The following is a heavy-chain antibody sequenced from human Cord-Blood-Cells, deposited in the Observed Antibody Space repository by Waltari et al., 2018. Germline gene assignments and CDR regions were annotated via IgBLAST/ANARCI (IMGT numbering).Heavy chain of an antibody. Sequence: QVQLVQSGSELKKPGASVQVSCKASGYTFTSYAMNWVRQAPGKGLEWMGWINTNTGNPTYAQGFTGRLCVSLETSVSTAYLQISSLKAEDTVVYYCARDGGVGDIVATIDYWGQGTLVTVSS. D-gene: IGHD5-12*01. CDR2: INTNTGNP. CDR3: ARDGGVGDIVATIDY. V-gene: IGHV7-4-1*02. CDR1: GYTFTSYA. J-gene: IGHJ4*02.